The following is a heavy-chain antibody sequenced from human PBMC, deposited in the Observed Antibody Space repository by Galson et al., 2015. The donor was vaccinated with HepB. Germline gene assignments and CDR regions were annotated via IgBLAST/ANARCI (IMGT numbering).Heavy chain of an antibody. V-gene: IGHV6-1*01. CDR2: TYYRPKWYN. Sequence: CAISGDSVSSNSAAWNWIRQSPSRGLEWLGRTYYRPKWYNDYAVSVKSRITINPDTSKNQFSLQLNSVTPEDTAVYYCTGSNPLVKGGMAVWGQGTTIPVS. D-gene: IGHD1-1*01. J-gene: IGHJ6*02. CDR1: GDSVSSNSAA. CDR3: TGSNPLVKGGMAV.